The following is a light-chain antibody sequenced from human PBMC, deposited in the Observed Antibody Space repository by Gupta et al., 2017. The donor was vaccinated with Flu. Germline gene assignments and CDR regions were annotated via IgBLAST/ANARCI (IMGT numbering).Light chain of an antibody. CDR2: GAS. CDR3: QQEGSSPYT. V-gene: IGKV3-20*01. Sequence: EIVLTQSPGTLSLSPGERATLSCRVSQSVRSSYLAWYQQKPGQAPRLLIYGASSRATGIPDRFSGSGSGTEFTLTISRREPEDFAVYYCQQEGSSPYTFGQGTKLEIK. J-gene: IGKJ2*01. CDR1: QSVRSSY.